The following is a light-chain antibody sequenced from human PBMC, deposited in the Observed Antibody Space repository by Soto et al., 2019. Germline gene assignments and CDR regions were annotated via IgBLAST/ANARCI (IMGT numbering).Light chain of an antibody. V-gene: IGKV3-15*01. CDR2: GAS. CDR1: QSVSSN. CDR3: QQYNNWPPWT. J-gene: IGKJ1*01. Sequence: EIVITQSPATLSVSPGERATLSCRASQSVSSNLAWYQQKPGQAPRLLIYGASTRATGIPARFSGIVSGTEFTLTISSLQSEDFASYYGQQYNNWPPWTFGQGTKVEI.